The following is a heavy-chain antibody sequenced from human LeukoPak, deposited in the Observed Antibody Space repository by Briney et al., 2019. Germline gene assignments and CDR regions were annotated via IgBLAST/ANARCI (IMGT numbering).Heavy chain of an antibody. Sequence: SETLSLTCTVSGGSISSSSYYWGWIRQPPGKGLEWIGSIYYSGSTYYNPSLKSRVTISVDTSKNQFSLKLSSVTAAEPAVYYCARRNYDYVWGSYRWSVYCFDYWGQGTLVTVSS. CDR3: ARRNYDYVWGSYRWSVYCFDY. V-gene: IGHV4-39*01. J-gene: IGHJ4*02. CDR1: GGSISSSSYY. CDR2: IYYSGST. D-gene: IGHD3-16*02.